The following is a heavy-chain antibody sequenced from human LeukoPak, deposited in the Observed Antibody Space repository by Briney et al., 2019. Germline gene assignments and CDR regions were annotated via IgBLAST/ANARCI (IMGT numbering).Heavy chain of an antibody. D-gene: IGHD3-3*01. CDR3: GSQREWSLTEYHFDY. V-gene: IGHV4-59*08. CDR1: GGSISRYY. CDR2: IYYSGST. Sequence: PSETLSLTCTVSGGSISRYYWSWIRQPPGKGLEWIAYIYYSGSTNYNPSLKSRVTISVDTSKNQFSLKVTSVTAADTAVYYCGSQREWSLTEYHFDYWGQGTLVTVSS. J-gene: IGHJ4*02.